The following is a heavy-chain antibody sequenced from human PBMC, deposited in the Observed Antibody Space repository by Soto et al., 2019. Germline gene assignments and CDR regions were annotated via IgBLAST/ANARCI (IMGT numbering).Heavy chain of an antibody. CDR1: GGSISSGGYY. J-gene: IGHJ6*02. Sequence: SETLSLTCTVSGGSISSGGYYWSWIRQHPGKGLEWIGYIYYSGSTYYNPSLKSRVTISVDTSKNQFSLKLSSVTAADTAVYYCAREGLLLWFGSGGESRYGMDVWGQGNTVT. CDR3: AREGLLLWFGSGGESRYGMDV. CDR2: IYYSGST. V-gene: IGHV4-31*03. D-gene: IGHD3-10*01.